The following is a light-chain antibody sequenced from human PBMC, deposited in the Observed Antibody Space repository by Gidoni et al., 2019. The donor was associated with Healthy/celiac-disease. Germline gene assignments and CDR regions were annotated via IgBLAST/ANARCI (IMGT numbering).Light chain of an antibody. J-gene: IGKJ4*01. CDR1: QSVLYSSNNKNY. V-gene: IGKV4-1*01. CDR3: QQYYTTPLT. Sequence: DTVMTQSPDSLAVSVGERATINCKSSQSVLYSSNNKNYLAWYQHKPGQPPKLLIYWASTRESGVPDRFSGSGSGTDFTLTISSLQAEDVAVYYCQQYYTTPLTFGGGTKVEIK. CDR2: WAS.